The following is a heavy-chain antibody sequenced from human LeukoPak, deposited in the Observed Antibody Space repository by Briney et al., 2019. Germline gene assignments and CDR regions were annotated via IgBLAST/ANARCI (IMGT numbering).Heavy chain of an antibody. CDR2: ISSSSSYI. Sequence: GGSLRLSCAASGFTFSSYSMNWVRQAPGKGLEWVSSISSSSSYIYYADSVKGRFTISKDNAKHSLYLQVTSLRAEDTAVYYCARADFDWLHDYWGQGTLVTVSS. CDR1: GFTFSSYS. J-gene: IGHJ4*02. CDR3: ARADFDWLHDY. D-gene: IGHD3-9*01. V-gene: IGHV3-21*01.